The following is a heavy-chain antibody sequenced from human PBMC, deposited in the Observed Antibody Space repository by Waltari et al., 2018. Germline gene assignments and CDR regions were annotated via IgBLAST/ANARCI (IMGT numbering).Heavy chain of an antibody. D-gene: IGHD4-17*01. CDR3: ARGPSDYGGIGDAFDI. J-gene: IGHJ3*02. CDR2: ISYDGSNK. CDR1: GFTFSSYA. Sequence: QVQLVESGGGVVQPGRSLRPSCAASGFTFSSYAMHWVRQAPGKGLEWVAVISYDGSNKYYADSVKGRFTISRDNSKNTLYLQMNSLRAEDTAVYYCARGPSDYGGIGDAFDIWGQGTMVTVSS. V-gene: IGHV3-30*04.